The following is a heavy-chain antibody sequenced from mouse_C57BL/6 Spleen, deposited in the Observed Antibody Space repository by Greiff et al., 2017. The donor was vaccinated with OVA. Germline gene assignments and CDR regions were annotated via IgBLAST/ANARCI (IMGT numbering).Heavy chain of an antibody. CDR2: IRSGGSYT. V-gene: IGHV5-6*01. CDR1: GFTFSSYG. Sequence: EVKLVESGGDLVKPGGSLKLSCAASGFTFSSYGMSWVRQTPDKRLEWVATIRSGGSYTYYPDSVKGRFTISRDNAKNTLYLQMSSLKSEDTAMYYCARQGDGSSHPAWFAYWGQGTLVTVSA. CDR3: ARQGDGSSHPAWFAY. D-gene: IGHD1-1*01. J-gene: IGHJ3*01.